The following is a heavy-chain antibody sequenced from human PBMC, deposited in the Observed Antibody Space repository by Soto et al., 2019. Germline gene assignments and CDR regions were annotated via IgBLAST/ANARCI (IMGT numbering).Heavy chain of an antibody. CDR3: AKLPLGYCNGGTCYWYFDY. CDR1: GFTFSNYA. V-gene: IGHV3-23*01. D-gene: IGHD2-15*01. J-gene: IGHJ4*02. Sequence: EVQLLDSGGGLAQPGGSLRLSCAASGFTFSNYAMTWVRQAPGKGLEWVSIITGNGGSTYYADSVKGRFTISRDSTQNTLYLQMNSLRVEDTAVYYCAKLPLGYCNGGTCYWYFDYWGQGTLVTVSS. CDR2: ITGNGGST.